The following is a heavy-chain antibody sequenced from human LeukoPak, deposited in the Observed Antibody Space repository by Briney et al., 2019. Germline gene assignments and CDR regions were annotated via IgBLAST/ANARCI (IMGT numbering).Heavy chain of an antibody. CDR1: GGSFSGYY. CDR2: INHSGST. V-gene: IGHV4-34*01. Sequence: SETLSLTCAVYGGSFSGYYWSWIRQPPGKGLEWIGEINHSGSTNYNPSLKSRVTISVDTSKNQFPLKLSSATAADTAVYYCARDLSGSLDYFDYWGQGTLVTVSS. D-gene: IGHD1-26*01. J-gene: IGHJ4*02. CDR3: ARDLSGSLDYFDY.